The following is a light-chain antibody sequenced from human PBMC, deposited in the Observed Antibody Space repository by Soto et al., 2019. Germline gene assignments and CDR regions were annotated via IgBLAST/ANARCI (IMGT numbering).Light chain of an antibody. CDR3: QVWDSSSDHYVV. CDR1: NIGSKS. V-gene: IGLV3-21*02. J-gene: IGLJ2*01. Sequence: SYELTQPPSVSVAPGQTARITCGGNNIGSKSMHWYQQKPRQAPVLVVYDDSDRPSGIPERFSGSNSGNTATLTISRVEAGDEADDYCQVWDSSSDHYVVFGGGTKLTVL. CDR2: DDS.